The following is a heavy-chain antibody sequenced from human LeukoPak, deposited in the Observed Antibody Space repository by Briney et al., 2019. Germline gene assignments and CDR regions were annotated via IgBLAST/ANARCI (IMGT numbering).Heavy chain of an antibody. V-gene: IGHV3-30*04. CDR3: ARERTGFYAEY. Sequence: GGSLRLSCAASGFTFSHYATYWVRQAPGKGLEWVALISYDGSEQHYADSVKGRFTISRDSPRNTLYLQMNTLRPEDTAVYYCARERTGFYAEYWGQGTLVTVSS. J-gene: IGHJ4*02. CDR1: GFTFSHYA. D-gene: IGHD3/OR15-3a*01. CDR2: ISYDGSEQ.